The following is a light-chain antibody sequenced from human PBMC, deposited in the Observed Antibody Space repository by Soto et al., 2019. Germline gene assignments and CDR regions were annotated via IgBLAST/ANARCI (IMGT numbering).Light chain of an antibody. J-gene: IGKJ1*01. CDR1: QSIFSSY. CDR3: QQYGSSGT. V-gene: IGKV3-20*01. Sequence: EIVLTQSPGTLSLSPGESATLSCRASQSIFSSYLAWYQQKPGQAPRLLIYGASNRATGIPARFSGSGSGTDFTLTISRLEPEDFAVYYCQQYGSSGTFGQGTKVDI. CDR2: GAS.